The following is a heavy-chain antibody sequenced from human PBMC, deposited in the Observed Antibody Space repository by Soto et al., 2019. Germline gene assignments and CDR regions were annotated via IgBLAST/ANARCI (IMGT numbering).Heavy chain of an antibody. J-gene: IGHJ4*02. V-gene: IGHV4-30-4*01. CDR2: IYYSGST. D-gene: IGHD5-12*01. CDR3: ARGIVATTREAYFDY. CDR1: GGSISSGDYY. Sequence: SETLSLTCTVSGGSISSGDYYWSWIRQPPGKGLEWIGYIYYSGSTYYNPSLKSRVTISVDTSKNQFSLKLSSVTAAGTAVYYCARGIVATTREAYFDYWGQGTLVTVYS.